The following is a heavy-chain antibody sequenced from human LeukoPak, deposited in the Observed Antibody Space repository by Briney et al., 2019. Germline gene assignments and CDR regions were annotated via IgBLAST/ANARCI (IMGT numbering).Heavy chain of an antibody. CDR2: ISAYNGNT. D-gene: IGHD3-22*01. Sequence: ASVKVSSKASGGTFSSYAISWVRQAPGQGLEWMGWISAYNGNTNYAQKLQGRVTMTTDTSTSTAYMELRSLRSDDTAVYYCARDDYYDSSGYPDYWGQGTLVTVSS. CDR1: GGTFSSYA. J-gene: IGHJ4*02. V-gene: IGHV1-18*01. CDR3: ARDDYYDSSGYPDY.